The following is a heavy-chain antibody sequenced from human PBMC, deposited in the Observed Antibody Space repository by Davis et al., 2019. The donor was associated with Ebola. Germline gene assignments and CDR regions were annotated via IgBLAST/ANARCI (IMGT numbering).Heavy chain of an antibody. V-gene: IGHV3-23*01. Sequence: GGSLRLSCAASGFTFSSYWMSWVRQAPGKGLEWVSAINRKEYYADSVKGRFTISRDSSKNTLSLQMDSLRVDDTAIYYCAKEATTYYHFNYWGQGTLVTVSS. CDR1: GFTFSSYW. CDR2: INRKE. J-gene: IGHJ4*02. D-gene: IGHD2/OR15-2a*01. CDR3: AKEATTYYHFNY.